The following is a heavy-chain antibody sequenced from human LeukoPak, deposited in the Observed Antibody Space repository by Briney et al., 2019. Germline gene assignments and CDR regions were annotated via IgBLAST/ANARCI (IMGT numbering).Heavy chain of an antibody. D-gene: IGHD3-10*01. CDR3: AKDRGIYYGSGSYYDY. Sequence: PGGSLRLSCAASGFTFSSYGMHWVRQAPGKGLEWVAFIRYDGSNKYYADSVKGRFTISRDNSKNTLYLQMNSLRAEDTAVYYCAKDRGIYYGSGSYYDYWGQGTLVTVSS. CDR1: GFTFSSYG. J-gene: IGHJ4*02. V-gene: IGHV3-30*02. CDR2: IRYDGSNK.